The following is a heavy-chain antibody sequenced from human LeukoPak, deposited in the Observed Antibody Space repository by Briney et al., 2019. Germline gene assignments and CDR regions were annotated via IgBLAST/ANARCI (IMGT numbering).Heavy chain of an antibody. CDR2: ISWNSGSI. V-gene: IGHV3-9*01. CDR3: AARVDTAMANFDY. D-gene: IGHD5-18*01. J-gene: IGHJ4*02. CDR1: GFTFDDYA. Sequence: GGSLRLSCAASGFTFDDYAMHWVRQAPGKGLEWVSGISWNSGSIGYADSVKGRFTISRDNAKNSLYLQMNSLRAEDTALYYCAARVDTAMANFDYWGQGTLVTVSS.